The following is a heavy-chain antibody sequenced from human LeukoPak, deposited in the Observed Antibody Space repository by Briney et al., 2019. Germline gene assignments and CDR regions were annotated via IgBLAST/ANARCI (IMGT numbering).Heavy chain of an antibody. V-gene: IGHV3-15*01. CDR1: GFTFSNYY. CDR2: IKSKTDGGTT. J-gene: IGHJ5*02. D-gene: IGHD2/OR15-2a*01. Sequence: PGGSLRLSCAASGFTFSNYYMSWIRQAPGKGLEWVGRIKSKTDGGTTDYAAPVKGRFTISRDDSKNTLYLQMNSLKTEDTAVYYCTTVGSVSRFDPWGQGTLVTVSS. CDR3: TTVGSVSRFDP.